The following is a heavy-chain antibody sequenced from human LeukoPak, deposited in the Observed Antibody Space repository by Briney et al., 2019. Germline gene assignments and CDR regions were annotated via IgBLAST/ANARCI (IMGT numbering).Heavy chain of an antibody. V-gene: IGHV3-66*01. CDR1: GFTFSSYA. J-gene: IGHJ4*02. CDR3: ARDRGVGSWYHFFDY. Sequence: PGGSLRLSCAASGFTFSSYAMSWVRQAPGKGLEWVSVIYSGGSTYYADSVKGRFTISRDNSKNTLYLQMNSLRAEDTAVYYCARDRGVGSWYHFFDYLGQGTLVTVSS. CDR2: IYSGGST. D-gene: IGHD6-13*01.